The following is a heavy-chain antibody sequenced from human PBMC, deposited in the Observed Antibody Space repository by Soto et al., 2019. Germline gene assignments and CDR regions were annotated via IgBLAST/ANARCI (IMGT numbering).Heavy chain of an antibody. D-gene: IGHD6-25*01. CDR2: MNPYSGNT. CDR3: ARRKERSGPHYFDY. Sequence: GASVKVSCKASGYTFTTYDISWVRQATGQGLERMGWMNPYSGNTGYAQKFQGRVTVTRNTSISTVYMELSGLRPDDPAVYSGARRKERSGPHYFDYWGQGSQVTVSS. V-gene: IGHV1-8*01. J-gene: IGHJ4*02. CDR1: GYTFTTYD.